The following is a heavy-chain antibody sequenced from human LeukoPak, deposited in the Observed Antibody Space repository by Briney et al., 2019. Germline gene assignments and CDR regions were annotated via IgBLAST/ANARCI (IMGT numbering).Heavy chain of an antibody. CDR1: GFTFSSYE. V-gene: IGHV3-30*04. J-gene: IGHJ4*02. D-gene: IGHD3-22*01. Sequence: PGGSLRLSCAASGFTFSSYEMNWVRQAPGKGLEWVAVISYDGSNKYYADSVKGRFTISRDNSKNTLYLQMNSLRAEDTAVYYCASSVTMMLYFDYWGQGTLVTVSS. CDR2: ISYDGSNK. CDR3: ASSVTMMLYFDY.